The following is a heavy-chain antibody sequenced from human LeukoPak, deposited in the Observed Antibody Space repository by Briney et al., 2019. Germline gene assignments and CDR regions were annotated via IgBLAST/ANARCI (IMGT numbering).Heavy chain of an antibody. CDR2: INRNSVGT. CDR1: GYTXTGYY. Sequence: ASLKVSCKASGYTXTGYYMHWVRQAPGQGLEWMGWINRNSVGTNYAKKVQGRVTMTRDTSISTAYMELSRLRSDDTAVYYCARDLSGRWELPPYYFDYWGQGTLVTVSS. CDR3: ARDLSGRWELPPYYFDY. V-gene: IGHV1-2*02. J-gene: IGHJ4*02. D-gene: IGHD1-26*01.